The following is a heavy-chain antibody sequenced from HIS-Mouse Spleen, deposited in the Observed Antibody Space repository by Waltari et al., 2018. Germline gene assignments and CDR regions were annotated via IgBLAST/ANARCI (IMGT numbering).Heavy chain of an antibody. CDR1: GFHFSSYA. Sequence: QVQLVESGGGVVQPGRSLRPSCAASGFHFSSYAIHWVRQAPGKGLEWVAVISYDGSNKYYADSVKGRFTISRDNSKNTLYLQMNSLRAEDTAVYYCARRRSYFDYWGQGTLVTVSS. V-gene: IGHV3-30-3*01. J-gene: IGHJ4*02. CDR3: ARRRSYFDY. CDR2: ISYDGSNK.